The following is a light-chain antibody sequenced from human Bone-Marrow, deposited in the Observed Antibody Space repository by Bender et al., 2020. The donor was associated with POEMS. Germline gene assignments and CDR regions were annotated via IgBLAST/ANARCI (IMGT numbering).Light chain of an antibody. Sequence: QSVLTQPPSESGTPGQRVTISCSGSTSNIRGNAVNWYQQLPGTALKVLIYSNNQRPSGVPDRFSGSKSGTSASLAISGLQSEDEADYYCASWDDSLSGYVFGTGTKVTVL. CDR1: TSNIRGNA. J-gene: IGLJ1*01. CDR2: SNN. V-gene: IGLV1-44*01. CDR3: ASWDDSLSGYV.